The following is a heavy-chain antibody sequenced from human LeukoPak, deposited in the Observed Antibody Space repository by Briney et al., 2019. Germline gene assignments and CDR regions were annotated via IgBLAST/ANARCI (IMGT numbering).Heavy chain of an antibody. V-gene: IGHV3-48*03. CDR1: GFTFSSYE. CDR2: ISSSGSTI. D-gene: IGHD3-3*01. CDR3: ARGAAYYDFWSGYYIGRYYFDY. J-gene: IGHJ4*02. Sequence: PGGSLRLSCGASGFTFSSYEMNWVRQAPGKGLEWVSYISSSGSTIYYADSVKGRFTISRDNAKNSLYLQMNSLRAEDTAVYYCARGAAYYDFWSGYYIGRYYFDYWGQGTLVTVSS.